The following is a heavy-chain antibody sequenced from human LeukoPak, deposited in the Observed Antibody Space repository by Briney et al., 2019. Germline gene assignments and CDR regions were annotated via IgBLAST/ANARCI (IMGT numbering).Heavy chain of an antibody. V-gene: IGHV4-38-2*01. D-gene: IGHD3-3*01. CDR3: ARWDSGEWFHDAFDI. Sequence: SETLSLTCGVSGYSISSGYYWGWIRQPPGKGLEWIGSIYHSGSTYYNPSLKSRVTISVDTSKNQFSLKPRSETAADTALYYCARWDSGEWFHDAFDIWGQGTRVTVSS. J-gene: IGHJ3*02. CDR2: IYHSGST. CDR1: GYSISSGYY.